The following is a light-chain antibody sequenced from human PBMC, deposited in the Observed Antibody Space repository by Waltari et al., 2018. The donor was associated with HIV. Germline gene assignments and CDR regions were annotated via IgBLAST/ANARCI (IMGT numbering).Light chain of an antibody. CDR2: RAS. CDR3: QQSYSPPLN. J-gene: IGKJ3*01. CDR1: QSISFY. V-gene: IGKV1-39*01. Sequence: DIQMTQSPSSLPASVGDTSTIACRASQSISFYLNWYQVKPGKVPKLLISRASNLESGAPSRFTGSGSGTDFTLTLNSLQPEDFATYYCQQSYSPPLNFGPGTEVEVK.